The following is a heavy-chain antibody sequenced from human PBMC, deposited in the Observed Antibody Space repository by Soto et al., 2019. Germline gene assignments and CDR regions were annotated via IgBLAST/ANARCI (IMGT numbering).Heavy chain of an antibody. V-gene: IGHV1-24*01. D-gene: IGHD3-9*01. CDR1: EYTLTELA. Sequence: GASVKVSCKLSEYTLTELAMHWVRQAPGKGLEWMGGFDPEDAETIYAQKFQGRVTMTEDTSTDTAYMELSSLRYEDTAVYYCATGPRRYYDILTGLWGQGTLVTVSS. CDR3: ATGPRRYYDILTGL. CDR2: FDPEDAET. J-gene: IGHJ4*02.